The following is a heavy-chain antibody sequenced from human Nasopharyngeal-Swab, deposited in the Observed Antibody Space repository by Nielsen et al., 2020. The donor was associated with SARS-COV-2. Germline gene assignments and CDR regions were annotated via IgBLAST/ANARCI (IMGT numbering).Heavy chain of an antibody. CDR3: ASGPFGPGDSYYYYGLDV. V-gene: IGHV4-39*07. CDR1: GDSIRSTTFY. J-gene: IGHJ6*02. Sequence: GSLRLSCTVSGDSIRSTTFYWGWIRQPPGKGLEWIGSIHNSGTPYYIPSLKSRVTISVDTSKNQFSLKMRSATAADTAVYYCASGPFGPGDSYYYYGLDVWGQGTTVTVSS. D-gene: IGHD3/OR15-3a*01. CDR2: IHNSGTP.